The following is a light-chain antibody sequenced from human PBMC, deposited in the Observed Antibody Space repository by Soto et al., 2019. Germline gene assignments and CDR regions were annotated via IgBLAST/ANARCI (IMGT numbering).Light chain of an antibody. V-gene: IGLV2-14*01. CDR3: ISFTSNSQWV. Sequence: QSALTQPASASGSPGQSITISCTGSSSDVGGYNYVSWYQQHPGKAPKLMIYEVSNRPSGVSNRFSGSKSGNTASLTISGLQAEDEADYYCISFTSNSQWVFGGGTKMTVL. J-gene: IGLJ3*02. CDR1: SSDVGGYNY. CDR2: EVS.